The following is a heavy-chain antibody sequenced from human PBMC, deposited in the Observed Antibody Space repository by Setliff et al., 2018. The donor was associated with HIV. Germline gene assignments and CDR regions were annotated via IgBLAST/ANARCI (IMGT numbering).Heavy chain of an antibody. D-gene: IGHD3-3*01. CDR1: GGSFISHY. CDR2: INHSGST. Sequence: SETLSLTCAVYGGSFISHYWTWIRQPPGKGPEWIGEINHSGSTNYNPSLKSRVSISVDMSKNQFSLNLSSVTAADTAVYYCARGSSSIFGVLVLLPHSYYYMDVWGKGTTVTVSS. CDR3: ARGSSSIFGVLVLLPHSYYYMDV. J-gene: IGHJ6*03. V-gene: IGHV4-34*01.